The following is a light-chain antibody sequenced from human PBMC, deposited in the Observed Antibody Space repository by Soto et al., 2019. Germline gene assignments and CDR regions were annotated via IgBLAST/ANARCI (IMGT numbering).Light chain of an antibody. V-gene: IGLV4-69*01. CDR3: QTWGIGLWV. Sequence: QLVLTQSPSASASRGASVKLTCTLSSGHSTYAIAWHQQQPEKGPRFLMKINSDGSHTKGDGIPDRFSGSSSGAERYLTISSLQSEDEADYYCQTWGIGLWVFGGGTKLTVL. CDR1: SGHSTYA. CDR2: INSDGSH. J-gene: IGLJ3*02.